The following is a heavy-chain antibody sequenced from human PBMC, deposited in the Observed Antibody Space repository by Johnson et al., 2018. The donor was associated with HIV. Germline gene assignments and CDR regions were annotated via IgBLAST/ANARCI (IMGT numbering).Heavy chain of an antibody. Sequence: VQLVESGGGVVQPGRSLRLSCAASGFTFSTYGMHWVRQAPGKGLEWVAVMWYDGSNKYYADSVKGRFTISRDNSKNALYLRMNSLRAEDMAVYDCAKERGKRWLHPRDAFDIWGQGTMVTVSS. CDR2: MWYDGSNK. CDR3: AKERGKRWLHPRDAFDI. V-gene: IGHV3-33*06. D-gene: IGHD5-24*01. J-gene: IGHJ3*02. CDR1: GFTFSTYG.